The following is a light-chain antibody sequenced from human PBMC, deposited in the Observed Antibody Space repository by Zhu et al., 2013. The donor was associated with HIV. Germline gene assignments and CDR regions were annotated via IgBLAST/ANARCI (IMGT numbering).Light chain of an antibody. V-gene: IGKV1-33*01. Sequence: DIQMTQSPSSLSASVGDRVTITCQASQGISHYLHWYQQKSGKAPKLLIYDASNLETGVPSRFSGSGSGTDFTFTISNLQPEDIGTYFCQQYDNLPWTFGQGTTVGIK. CDR3: QQYDNLPWT. CDR1: QGISHY. J-gene: IGKJ1*01. CDR2: DAS.